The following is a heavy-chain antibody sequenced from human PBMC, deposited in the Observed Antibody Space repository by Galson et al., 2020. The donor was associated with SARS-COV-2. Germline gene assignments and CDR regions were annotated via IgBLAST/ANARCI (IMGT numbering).Heavy chain of an antibody. CDR1: GYSFTNYW. CDR2: IYPDDSYT. J-gene: IGHJ4*02. Sequence: GESLKISCQASGYSFTNYWIGWVRQVPGKGLEWIGIIYPDDSYTIYSPSFQGQVTISAGKSISTAYLQWSSLKTADTAIYYCARHGASSGWFGGIDYWGQGTLVTVSA. CDR3: ARHGASSGWFGGIDY. D-gene: IGHD6-19*01. V-gene: IGHV5-51*01.